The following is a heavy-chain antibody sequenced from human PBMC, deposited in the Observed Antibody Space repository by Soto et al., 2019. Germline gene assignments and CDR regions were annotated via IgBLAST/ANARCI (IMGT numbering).Heavy chain of an antibody. Sequence: GASVKVSCKASGYTFTSYAINWVRQATGQGLEWMGWMNPNSGNTGYAQKFQGRVTITRDTSASTAYMELSSLRSEDTAVYYCANKYSYGYRWLDPWGQGTLVTVSS. D-gene: IGHD5-18*01. V-gene: IGHV1-8*01. J-gene: IGHJ5*02. CDR3: ANKYSYGYRWLDP. CDR2: MNPNSGNT. CDR1: GYTFTSYA.